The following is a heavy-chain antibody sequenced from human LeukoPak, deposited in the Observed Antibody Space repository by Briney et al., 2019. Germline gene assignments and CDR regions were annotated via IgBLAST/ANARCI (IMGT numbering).Heavy chain of an antibody. CDR1: GDSITSYY. CDR2: IYTTGTT. Sequence: SETLSLTCTVSGDSITSYYWSWIRQSAEKGLEWIGRIYTTGTTNYNPSLKGRVTVSVDTSKNQFSLKLSSVTAADTAVYYCARELDPWGQGTLVTVSS. V-gene: IGHV4-4*07. J-gene: IGHJ5*02. CDR3: ARELDP.